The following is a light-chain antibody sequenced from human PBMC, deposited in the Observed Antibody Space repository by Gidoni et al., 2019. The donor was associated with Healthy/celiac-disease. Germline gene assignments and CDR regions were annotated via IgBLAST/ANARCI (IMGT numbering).Light chain of an antibody. J-gene: IGLJ2*01. V-gene: IGLV3-19*01. CDR3: NSRDSSGNHVV. CDR2: GKN. CDR1: SPRSYY. Sequence: SSELTQDPAVSVPLGQTVRITCQGDSPRSYYASWYQQKPGQAPVLVIYGKNNRPPGIPDRFSGSSSGNTASLTITGAQAEDEADYYCNSRDSSGNHVVFGGGTKLTVL.